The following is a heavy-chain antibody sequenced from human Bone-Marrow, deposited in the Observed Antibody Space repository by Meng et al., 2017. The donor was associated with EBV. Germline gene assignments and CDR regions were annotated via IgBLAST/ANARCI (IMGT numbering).Heavy chain of an antibody. D-gene: IGHD3-10*01. J-gene: IGHJ4*02. V-gene: IGHV1-69*01. CDR1: GGTFRSDA. CDR2: LIPMSDAP. CDR3: ASESGRGFTPDY. Sequence: QWLLVHSGAEVKKPGSAVKVSCKTSGGTFRSDAVSWVRQAPGQGLEWMGGLIPMSDAPHFAQKFQDRVRITADESTSTHYMDLSGLRSEDTAVYYCASESGRGFTPDYWGQGTLVTVSS.